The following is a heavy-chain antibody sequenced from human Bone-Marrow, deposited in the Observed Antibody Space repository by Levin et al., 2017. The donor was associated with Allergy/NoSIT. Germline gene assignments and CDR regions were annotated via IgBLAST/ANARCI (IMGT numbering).Heavy chain of an antibody. CDR1: GFSLTTGGVS. D-gene: IGHD3-10*01. CDR2: VYWDDDK. J-gene: IGHJ4*02. Sequence: SGPTLVKPTQTLTLTCTFSGFSLTTGGVSVGWIRQPPGKALEWLALVYWDDDKRYRSSLESRLDITKDTSKNQVVLTLTNVDPVDTGTYYCAHRSYYASGKPFDSWGQGILVTVSA. CDR3: AHRSYYASGKPFDS. V-gene: IGHV2-5*02.